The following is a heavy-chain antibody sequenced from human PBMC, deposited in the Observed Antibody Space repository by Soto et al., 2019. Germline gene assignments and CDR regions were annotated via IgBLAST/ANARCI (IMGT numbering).Heavy chain of an antibody. CDR2: IYYSGST. D-gene: IGHD2-15*01. V-gene: IGHV4-59*08. J-gene: IGHJ3*02. CDR1: GGSISSYY. Sequence: PSETLSLTCTVSGGSISSYYWSWIRQPPGKGLEWIGYIYYSGSTNYNPSLKSRVTISVDTSKNQFSLKLSSVTAADTAVYYCARHGGGNVVVVAARRAFDIWGQGTMVTVSS. CDR3: ARHGGGNVVVVAARRAFDI.